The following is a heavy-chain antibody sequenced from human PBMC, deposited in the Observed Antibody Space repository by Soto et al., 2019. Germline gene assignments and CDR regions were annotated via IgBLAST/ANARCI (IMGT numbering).Heavy chain of an antibody. Sequence: QVQLVESGGGVVQPGRSLRLSCAASGFTFSSYGMHWVRQAPGKGLEWVAVIGYDGSNKYYADSVKCRFTISRDTSTNTLYLQMNSLRAEDTAVYYCAGTDYYDSSGSYWYFDLWGRGTLVTGSS. V-gene: IGHV3-33*01. CDR2: IGYDGSNK. D-gene: IGHD3-22*01. J-gene: IGHJ2*01. CDR1: GFTFSSYG. CDR3: AGTDYYDSSGSYWYFDL.